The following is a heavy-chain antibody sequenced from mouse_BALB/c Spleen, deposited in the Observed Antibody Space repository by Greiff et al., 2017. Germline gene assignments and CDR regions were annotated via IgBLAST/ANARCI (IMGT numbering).Heavy chain of an antibody. V-gene: IGHV3-2*02. CDR1: GYSITSDYA. CDR2: ISYSGST. CDR3: ARSRSFYDGGFAY. J-gene: IGHJ3*01. D-gene: IGHD2-3*01. Sequence: VQLKESGPGLVKPSQSLSLTCTVTGYSITSDYAWNWIRQFPGNKLEWMGYISYSGSTSYNPSLKSRISITRDTSKNQFFLQLNSVTTEDTATYYCARSRSFYDGGFAYWGQGTLVTVSA.